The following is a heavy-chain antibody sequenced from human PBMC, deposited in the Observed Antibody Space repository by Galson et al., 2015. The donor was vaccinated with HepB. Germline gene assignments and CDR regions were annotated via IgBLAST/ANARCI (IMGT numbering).Heavy chain of an antibody. D-gene: IGHD6-19*01. J-gene: IGHJ4*02. CDR3: ARVSGWYLYFDY. V-gene: IGHV4-38-2*01. CDR2: IYHSGST. Sequence: TLSLTCAVSGYSISSGYYWGWIRQPPGKGLEWIGSIYHSGSTYYNPSLKSRVTISVDTSKNQFSLKLSSVTAADTAVYYCARVSGWYLYFDYWGQGTLVTVSS. CDR1: GYSISSGYY.